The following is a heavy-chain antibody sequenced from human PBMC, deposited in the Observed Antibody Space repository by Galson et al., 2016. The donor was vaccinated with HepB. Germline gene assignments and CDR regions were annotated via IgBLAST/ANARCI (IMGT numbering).Heavy chain of an antibody. Sequence: QSGAEVKKPGESLRISCKGSGYSFTSYWISWVRQMPGKGLEWMGRIDPSDSYTKYSPSYQGHVTISTDKSNSNAYLQWSSLKASDTAIYYCARGGYGLDTFDIWGQGTMVIVSS. CDR1: GYSFTSYW. V-gene: IGHV5-10-1*01. CDR2: IDPSDSYT. CDR3: ARGGYGLDTFDI. D-gene: IGHD5-18*01. J-gene: IGHJ3*02.